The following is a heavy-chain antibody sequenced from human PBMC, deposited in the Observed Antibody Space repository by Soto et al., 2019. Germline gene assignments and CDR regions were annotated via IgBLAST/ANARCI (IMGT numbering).Heavy chain of an antibody. CDR1: GFTFDDYA. D-gene: IGHD3-3*01. J-gene: IGHJ4*02. Sequence: ESGGGLVPPGRSLRLSCAASGFTFDDYAMHWVRQAPGKGLEWVSGISWNSGSIGYADSVKGRFTISRDNAKNSLYLQMNSLRAEDTALYYCAKDTLNYDFWSGYYGPAPYYFDYWGQGTLVTVSS. V-gene: IGHV3-9*01. CDR3: AKDTLNYDFWSGYYGPAPYYFDY. CDR2: ISWNSGSI.